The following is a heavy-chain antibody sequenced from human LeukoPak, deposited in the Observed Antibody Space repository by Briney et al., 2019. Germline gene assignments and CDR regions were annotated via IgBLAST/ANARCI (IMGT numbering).Heavy chain of an antibody. CDR3: ARIEKRAYYFDY. CDR1: GGSISSSDYY. J-gene: IGHJ4*02. V-gene: IGHV4-39*01. Sequence: KPSGTLSLTCAVSGGSISSSDYYWGWIRQPPGKGLEWIGSMHYTGSTDYNASLKSRVTIFVDTSKNQLFLNLRAVTAADTALYYCARIEKRAYYFDYWGQGTLVTVSS. CDR2: MHYTGST.